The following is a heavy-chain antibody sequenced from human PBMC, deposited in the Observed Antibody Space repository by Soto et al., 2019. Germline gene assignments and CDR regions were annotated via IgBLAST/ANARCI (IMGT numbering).Heavy chain of an antibody. CDR1: GFTFSSYG. Sequence: QVQMVESGGGVVQPGRSLRLSCAASGFTFSSYGMHWVRQAPGKGLEWVAIIWYDGTNKFYADSVKGRFTISRDNSKKTLYLQMNSLRAADTAVYYCARGQSPPLYYYGLDVWGQGTTVTVSS. CDR3: ARGQSPPLYYYGLDV. J-gene: IGHJ6*02. CDR2: IWYDGTNK. V-gene: IGHV3-33*01.